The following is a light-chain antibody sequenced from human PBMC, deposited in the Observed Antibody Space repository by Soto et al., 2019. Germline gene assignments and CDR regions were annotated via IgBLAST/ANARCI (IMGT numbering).Light chain of an antibody. CDR3: SSYTSISTVV. Sequence: QSALTQPASVSGSPGQSITISCTGTRSDIGGYNYVSWYQHHPGKVPKLMIYDVNNRPSGVSNRFSGSKSGNTASLTISGLQAEDEADYYCSSYTSISTVVFGGGTQLTVL. CDR1: RSDIGGYNY. CDR2: DVN. V-gene: IGLV2-14*03. J-gene: IGLJ2*01.